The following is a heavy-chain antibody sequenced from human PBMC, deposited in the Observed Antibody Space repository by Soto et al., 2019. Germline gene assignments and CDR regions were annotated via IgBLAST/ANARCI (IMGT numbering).Heavy chain of an antibody. CDR1: GFTFGDYA. J-gene: IGHJ4*02. CDR3: TRDLRRGFDY. D-gene: IGHD3-10*01. Sequence: EVQLVESGGGLVQPGRSLRLSCTASGFTFGDYAMIWVRQAPGKGLEWVGFIRSKAYGGTTEYAASVKGRFTISRDDSTGITYLQMNSLKTEDTALYYCTRDLRRGFDYWGQGTLVTVSS. V-gene: IGHV3-49*04. CDR2: IRSKAYGGTT.